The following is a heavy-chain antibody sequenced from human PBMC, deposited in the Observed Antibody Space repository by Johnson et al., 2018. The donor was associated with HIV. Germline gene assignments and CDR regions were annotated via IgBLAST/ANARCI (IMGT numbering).Heavy chain of an antibody. CDR3: ARVGGYCSGGSGYSDAFDI. CDR1: GFTFNDYC. J-gene: IGHJ3*02. V-gene: IGHV3-20*04. CDR2: INWNGGST. Sequence: EVQLVESGGGVVRPGRSLRLSCAASGFTFNDYCMSWVRQAPGKGLEWVSGINWNGGSTDYADSVQGRFTISRDNVKNSLYLEMKSLRTEDTALYYCARVGGYCSGGSGYSDAFDIWGRGTMVTVSS. D-gene: IGHD2-15*01.